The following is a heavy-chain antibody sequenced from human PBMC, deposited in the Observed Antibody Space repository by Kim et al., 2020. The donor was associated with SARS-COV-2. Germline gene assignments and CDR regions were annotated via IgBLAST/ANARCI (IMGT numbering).Heavy chain of an antibody. V-gene: IGHV4-34*01. D-gene: IGHD4-17*01. J-gene: IGHJ5*02. CDR3: ARGAGHYGDLRGEVDP. CDR1: GGSFSGYY. Sequence: SETLSLTCAVYGGSFSGYYWSWIRQPPGKGLEWIGEINHSGSTNYNPSLKSRVTISVDTSKNQFSLKLSSVTAADTAVYYCARGAGHYGDLRGEVDPWGQGTLVTVSS. CDR2: INHSGST.